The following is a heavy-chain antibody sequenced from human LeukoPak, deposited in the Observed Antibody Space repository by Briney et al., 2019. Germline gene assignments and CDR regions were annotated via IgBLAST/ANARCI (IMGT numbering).Heavy chain of an antibody. J-gene: IGHJ5*02. CDR3: AKGTHSSSWHWFDP. D-gene: IGHD6-13*01. CDR1: GFTFSDYY. CDR2: IDSSGDVI. V-gene: IGHV3-11*01. Sequence: GGSLRLSCVASGFTFSDYYVNWIRQAPGKGLEWLSYIDSSGDVIYYADSVKGRFAISRDNAKNSLYLQMSSLRAEDTAVYYCAKGTHSSSWHWFDPWGQGTLVTVST.